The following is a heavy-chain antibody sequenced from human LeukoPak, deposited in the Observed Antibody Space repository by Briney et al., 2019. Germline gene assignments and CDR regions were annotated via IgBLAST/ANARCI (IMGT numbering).Heavy chain of an antibody. CDR3: ARRSITGTDYYYYGMDV. Sequence: ASVKVSCKASGYTFTSYYVHWVRQMPGKGLEWMGRIDPSDSYTNYSPSFQGHVTISADKSISTAYLQWSSLKASDTAMYYCARRSITGTDYYYYGMDVWGQGTTVTVSS. CDR2: IDPSDSYT. J-gene: IGHJ6*02. D-gene: IGHD1/OR15-1a*01. CDR1: GYTFTSYY. V-gene: IGHV5-10-1*01.